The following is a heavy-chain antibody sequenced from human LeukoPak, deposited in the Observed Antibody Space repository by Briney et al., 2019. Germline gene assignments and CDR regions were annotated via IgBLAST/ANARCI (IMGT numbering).Heavy chain of an antibody. V-gene: IGHV6-1*01. Sequence: SQPLSLTCDISGDSVSSNSVAWSWIRQSPSRGLEWLGRTFYRTKWHSDYAVSLQSRITINSDTSKNQFSLHLSSVTPEDTAVYYCARTVTTNWSAQFDFWGQGILVTVSS. J-gene: IGHJ4*02. CDR2: TFYRTKWHS. CDR3: ARTVTTNWSAQFDF. D-gene: IGHD1-1*01. CDR1: GDSVSSNSVA.